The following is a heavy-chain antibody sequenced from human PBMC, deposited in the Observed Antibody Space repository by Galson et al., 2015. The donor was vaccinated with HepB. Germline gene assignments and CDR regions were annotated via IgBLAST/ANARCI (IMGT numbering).Heavy chain of an antibody. Sequence: SVKVSCKASGGTFSSYAISWVRQAPGQGLEWMGGIIPIFGTANYAQKFQGRVTITADESTSTAYMELSSLRSEDTAVYYCARGVGPNYYDSSGYYFYWGQGTLVTVSS. CDR1: GGTFSSYA. CDR2: IIPIFGTA. CDR3: ARGVGPNYYDSSGYYFY. V-gene: IGHV1-69*13. D-gene: IGHD3-22*01. J-gene: IGHJ4*02.